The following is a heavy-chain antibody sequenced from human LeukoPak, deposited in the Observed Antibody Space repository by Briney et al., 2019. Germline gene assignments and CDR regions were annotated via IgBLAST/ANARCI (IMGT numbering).Heavy chain of an antibody. V-gene: IGHV3-30*04. D-gene: IGHD6-19*01. CDR2: IIENGSNQ. Sequence: PGGSLRLSCAASGFTFSNYIMHWVRQPPGKGLDWVAVIIENGSNQYYADSVKGRFTISRDNSKNTLFLQMNSLRGEDTAMYYCARVQGGGYRTADYWGQGTLVTVSS. J-gene: IGHJ4*02. CDR1: GFTFSNYI. CDR3: ARVQGGGYRTADY.